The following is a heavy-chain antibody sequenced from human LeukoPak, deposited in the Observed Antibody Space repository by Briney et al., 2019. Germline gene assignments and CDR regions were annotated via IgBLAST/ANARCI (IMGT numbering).Heavy chain of an antibody. CDR1: GFTFSSYA. CDR2: ISGSGGST. Sequence: GGSLRLSCAASGFTFSSYAMSWVRQAPGKGLAWVSAISGSGGSTYYADSVKGRFTISRDNSKNTLYLQMNSLRAEDTAVYYCAKDKLRLGDIFDYWGQGAPVTVSS. J-gene: IGHJ4*02. D-gene: IGHD3-16*01. V-gene: IGHV3-23*01. CDR3: AKDKLRLGDIFDY.